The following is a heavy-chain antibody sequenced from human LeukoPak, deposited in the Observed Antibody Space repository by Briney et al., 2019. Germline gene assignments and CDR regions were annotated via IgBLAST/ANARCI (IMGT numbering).Heavy chain of an antibody. D-gene: IGHD5-12*01. CDR1: GYFSSNYW. V-gene: IGHV5-10-1*01. J-gene: IGHJ4*02. Sequence: GAFLRISCTGSGYFSSNYWISWGRQIPGKGVELMWRIDPSDSYTSYSPSLKRYVSISADKSNSTAYLQWSSLKASDTAMYYCARRRSHGYEGGFDHGGQRPLVTVSS. CDR2: IDPSDSYT. CDR3: ARRRSHGYEGGFDH.